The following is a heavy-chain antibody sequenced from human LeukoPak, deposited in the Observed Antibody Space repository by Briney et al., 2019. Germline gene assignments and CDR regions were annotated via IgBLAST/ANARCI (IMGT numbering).Heavy chain of an antibody. CDR1: GFTFNSYS. D-gene: IGHD3-3*01. J-gene: IGHJ4*02. CDR2: ISSSSSTI. V-gene: IGHV3-48*01. Sequence: GGSLRLSCAASGFTFNSYSMNWVRQAPGKGLEWVSYISSSSSTIYYADSVKGRFTISRDNAKNSLYLQMNSLRAEDTAVHYCARDYDFWSGYYTGVFDYWGQGTLVTVSS. CDR3: ARDYDFWSGYYTGVFDY.